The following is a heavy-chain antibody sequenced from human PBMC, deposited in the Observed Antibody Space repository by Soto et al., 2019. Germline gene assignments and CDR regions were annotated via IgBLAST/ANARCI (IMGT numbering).Heavy chain of an antibody. D-gene: IGHD2-8*02. CDR2: ISGDGKST. CDR1: GFTFNAHA. CDR3: VKDWTGNKCACLDV. J-gene: IGHJ6*02. V-gene: IGHV3-23*01. Sequence: EVEVLESGGGLQQPGGSLRLSCVASGFTFNAHAMTWVRQGPGVGLEWTSSISGDGKSTYYADSVKGRFTVSRDNSKPTLTLQMNSRRVEDMATYYVVKDWTGNKCACLDVWGQGTTVTVSS.